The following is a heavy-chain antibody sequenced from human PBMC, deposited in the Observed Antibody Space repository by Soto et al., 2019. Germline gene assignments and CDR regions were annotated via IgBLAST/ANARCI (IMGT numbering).Heavy chain of an antibody. V-gene: IGHV2-5*01. CDR3: ARTSPGGYCSSTSCLYYFDY. Sequence: SGPTLVNPTQTLTLTCTFSGFSLSTSGVGVGWVRQPPGKALEWLALIYWNDDKRYSPSLRSRLTITKDTSKNQVVLTMTSMDPVDTATYYCARTSPGGYCSSTSCLYYFDYWGQGTLVTVSS. CDR2: IYWNDDK. D-gene: IGHD2-2*03. J-gene: IGHJ4*02. CDR1: GFSLSTSGVG.